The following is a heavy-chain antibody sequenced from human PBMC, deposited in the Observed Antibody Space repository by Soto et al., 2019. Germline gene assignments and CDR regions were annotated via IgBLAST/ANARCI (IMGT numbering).Heavy chain of an antibody. CDR1: GGSISGFY. CDR2: IYYRGIT. Sequence: SDTLSLTCAVPGGSISGFYWSWILQPPGKGMEWIGYIYYRGITNYNPSLNSRVSISLATSKHQLSLRLTSVTAADTAVYYCARYRAPESNSFWLGPWGQGTPVTVYS. D-gene: IGHD6-6*01. CDR3: ARYRAPESNSFWLGP. V-gene: IGHV4-59*01. J-gene: IGHJ5*02.